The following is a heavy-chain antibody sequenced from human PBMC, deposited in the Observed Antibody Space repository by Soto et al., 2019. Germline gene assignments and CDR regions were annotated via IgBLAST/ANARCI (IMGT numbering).Heavy chain of an antibody. J-gene: IGHJ6*02. CDR2: ISSSGSTI. D-gene: IGHD3-10*01. CDR1: GFTFSSYE. V-gene: IGHV3-48*03. CDR3: ARDPPSGDV. Sequence: QAAGSLKLSCAASGFTFSSYEMNWVRQAPGKGLEWVSYISSSGSTIYYADSVKGRFTISRDNAKNSLYLQMNSLRDEDMGAYYCARDPPSGDVWGQGTTVTVSS.